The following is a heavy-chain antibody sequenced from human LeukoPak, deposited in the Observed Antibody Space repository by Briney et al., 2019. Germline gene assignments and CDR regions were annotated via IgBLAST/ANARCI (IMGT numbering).Heavy chain of an antibody. V-gene: IGHV3-15*01. CDR3: TRRSTI. Sequence: GGSVRLSCAASGITLSDFWFSWVRQAPGKGLEWVARIKAKIHGETIDYAAPVRGRFIISRDDSRNTVYLQMNSLKFEDTAMYYCTRRSTIWGRGTRVTVSS. CDR1: GITLSDFW. J-gene: IGHJ4*02. CDR2: IKAKIHGETI. D-gene: IGHD5-24*01.